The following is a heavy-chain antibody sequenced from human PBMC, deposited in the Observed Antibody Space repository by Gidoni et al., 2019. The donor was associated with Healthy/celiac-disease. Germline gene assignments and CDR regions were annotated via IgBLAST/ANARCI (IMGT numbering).Heavy chain of an antibody. V-gene: IGHV1-24*01. CDR2: ET. CDR3: ATVGEFYRH. Sequence: ETIYGQKFQGRVTMTEDTSTDTAYMELSSLRSEDTAVYYCATVGEFYRHWGQGTLVTVSS. D-gene: IGHD3-16*01. J-gene: IGHJ4*02.